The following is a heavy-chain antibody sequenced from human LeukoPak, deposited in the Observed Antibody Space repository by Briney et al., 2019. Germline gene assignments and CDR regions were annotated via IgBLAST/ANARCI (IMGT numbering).Heavy chain of an antibody. J-gene: IGHJ4*02. CDR1: GYTFTANY. D-gene: IGHD2-15*01. CDR3: ARDLYCSGGSCYQYYFDY. V-gene: IGHV1-2*02. Sequence: ASVKVSCKASGYTFTANYLHWVRQAPGQGLEWMGWIYPNSGDTNYAQKLQGRVTMTTDTSTSTAYMELRSLRSDDTAVYYCARDLYCSGGSCYQYYFDYWGQGTLVTVSS. CDR2: IYPNSGDT.